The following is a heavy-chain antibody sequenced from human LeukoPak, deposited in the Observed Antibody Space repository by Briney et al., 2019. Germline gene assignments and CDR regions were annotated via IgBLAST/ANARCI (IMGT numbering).Heavy chain of an antibody. J-gene: IGHJ4*02. V-gene: IGHV3-9*01. CDR2: ISWNSGSI. CDR3: AKDMTYDSSGSFDY. Sequence: GRSLGLSCAASGFTFDDYAMHWVRQAPGKGLEWVSGISWNSGSIGYADSVKGRFTISRDNAKNSLYLQMNSLRAEDTALYYCAKDMTYDSSGSFDYWGQGTLVTVSS. D-gene: IGHD3-22*01. CDR1: GFTFDDYA.